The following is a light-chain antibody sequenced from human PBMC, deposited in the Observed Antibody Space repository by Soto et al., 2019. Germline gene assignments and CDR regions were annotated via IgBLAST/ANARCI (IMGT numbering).Light chain of an antibody. J-gene: IGKJ4*01. Sequence: EVVMTQSPATLSVSPGERATLFCWASQIINDNVAWYQQKPGQAPRLLMYGATTRATDIPARFSGGQSGTEFTLTISSLQSEDSQVYSCQQYHQWPPVTFVGGTQVNIK. CDR1: QIINDN. CDR3: QQYHQWPPVT. V-gene: IGKV3D-15*01. CDR2: GAT.